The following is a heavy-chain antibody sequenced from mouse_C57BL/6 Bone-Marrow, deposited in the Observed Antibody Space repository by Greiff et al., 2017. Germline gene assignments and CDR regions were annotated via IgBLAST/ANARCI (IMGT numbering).Heavy chain of an antibody. CDR3: ARELWCRYFDV. Sequence: EVKLMESGGGLVKPGGSLKLSCAASGFTFSSYAMSWVRQTPEKRLEWVATISDGGSYTYYPDNVKGRFTISRDNAKNNLYLQMSHLKSEDTAMYYCARELWCRYFDVWGTGTTVTVSS. D-gene: IGHD1-1*02. V-gene: IGHV5-4*01. CDR1: GFTFSSYA. CDR2: ISDGGSYT. J-gene: IGHJ1*03.